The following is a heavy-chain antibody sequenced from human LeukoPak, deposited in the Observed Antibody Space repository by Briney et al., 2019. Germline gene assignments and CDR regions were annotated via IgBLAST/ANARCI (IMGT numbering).Heavy chain of an antibody. CDR2: IIPIFGIA. J-gene: IGHJ6*02. D-gene: IGHD3-3*01. CDR3: ASSTIDFEVVTINYYYYYGMDV. CDR1: GDSFSSYA. Sequence: SVKISCKASGDSFSSYAISWVRQAPGQGLEWMGRIIPIFGIANYAQKFQGRVTITADKSTSTAYMQLSSLRSEDTAVYYCASSTIDFEVVTINYYYYYGMDVWGQGTTVTVSS. V-gene: IGHV1-69*04.